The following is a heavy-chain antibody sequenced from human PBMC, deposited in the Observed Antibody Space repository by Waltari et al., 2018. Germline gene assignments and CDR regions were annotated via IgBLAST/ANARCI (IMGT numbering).Heavy chain of an antibody. CDR3: ARGDWNYWAFDI. D-gene: IGHD1-7*01. CDR1: GGSISSGGYY. CDR2: IYTSGST. V-gene: IGHV4-61*02. J-gene: IGHJ3*02. Sequence: QVQLQESGPGLVKPSQTLSLTCTVSGGSISSGGYYWSWIRQHPGKGLEWIGRIYTSGSTNYNPSLKSRVTISVDTSKNQFSLKLSSVTAADTAVYYCARGDWNYWAFDIWGQGTMVTVSS.